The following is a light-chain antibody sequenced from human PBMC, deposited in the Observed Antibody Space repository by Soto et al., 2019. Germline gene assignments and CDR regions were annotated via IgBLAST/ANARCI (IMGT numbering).Light chain of an antibody. CDR1: QFVSSR. Sequence: DIVVTQSPATLSASPGERVTLSCRASQFVSSRLAWYQQRPGQVPRLLIYDTSTRAPGISARFSGSGSGTEFTLTISSLQPDDFATYYCRQYNSYSPWTFGQGTKVDIK. CDR2: DTS. CDR3: RQYNSYSPWT. V-gene: IGKV3-15*01. J-gene: IGKJ1*01.